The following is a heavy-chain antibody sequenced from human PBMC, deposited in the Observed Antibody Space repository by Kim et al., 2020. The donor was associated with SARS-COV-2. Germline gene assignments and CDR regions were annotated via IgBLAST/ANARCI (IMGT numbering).Heavy chain of an antibody. V-gene: IGHV3-23*01. CDR1: GFTFSSYA. CDR3: AKDSAITIFGVAPIYYYGMDV. J-gene: IGHJ6*02. Sequence: GGSLRLSCAASGFTFSSYAMSWVRQAPGKGLEWVSAISGSGGSTYYADSVKGRFTISRDNSKNTLYLQMNSLRAEDTAVYYCAKDSAITIFGVAPIYYYGMDVRGQGTTVTVSS. D-gene: IGHD3-3*01. CDR2: ISGSGGST.